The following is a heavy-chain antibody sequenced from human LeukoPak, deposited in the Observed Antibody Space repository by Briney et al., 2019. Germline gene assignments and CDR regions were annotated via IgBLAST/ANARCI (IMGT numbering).Heavy chain of an antibody. J-gene: IGHJ2*01. Sequence: GASVKVSCTASGYTFTGYYMHWVRQAPGQGLEWMGWINPNSGGTKYARKFQGWVTMTRDTSISTTYMELSRLRSDDTAIYYCARGSPSSQTHWHFDLWGRGTLVTVSS. CDR1: GYTFTGYY. CDR3: ARGSPSSQTHWHFDL. V-gene: IGHV1-2*04. D-gene: IGHD2-15*01. CDR2: INPNSGGT.